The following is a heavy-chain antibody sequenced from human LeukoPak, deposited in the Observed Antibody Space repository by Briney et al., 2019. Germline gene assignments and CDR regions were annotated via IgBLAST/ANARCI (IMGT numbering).Heavy chain of an antibody. D-gene: IGHD5-18*01. CDR2: ISGSGGST. Sequence: PGGSLRLSCAASGITFSSYAMSWVRQAPGKGLEWVSAISGSGGSTYYADSVKGRFTISRDNSKNTLYLQMNSLRAEDTAVYYCAKDTHVDTAMGISFYFDYWGQGTLVTVSS. V-gene: IGHV3-23*01. J-gene: IGHJ4*02. CDR1: GITFSSYA. CDR3: AKDTHVDTAMGISFYFDY.